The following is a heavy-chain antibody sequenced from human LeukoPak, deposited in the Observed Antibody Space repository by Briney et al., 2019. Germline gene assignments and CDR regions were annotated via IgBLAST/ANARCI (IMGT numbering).Heavy chain of an antibody. V-gene: IGHV4-4*02. Sequence: PSGTLSLTCAVSGGSISSSDWWTWVRRPPGEGLEWIGEIYHSGSTKYNPSLKSRVTISVDKSKNQFSLKVSSVTAADTAVYYCARHVTIFGAPNWFDPWGQGTLVTVSS. J-gene: IGHJ5*02. CDR2: IYHSGST. D-gene: IGHD3-3*01. CDR3: ARHVTIFGAPNWFDP. CDR1: GGSISSSDW.